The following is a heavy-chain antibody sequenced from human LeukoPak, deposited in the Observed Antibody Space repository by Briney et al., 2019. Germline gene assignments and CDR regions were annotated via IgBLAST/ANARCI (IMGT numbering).Heavy chain of an antibody. J-gene: IGHJ4*02. CDR3: AGGSRRYFDWLLYDY. D-gene: IGHD3-9*01. Sequence: SETLSLTCTVSGGSISSGDYYWSWIRQPPGKGLEWIREINHSGSTNYNPSLKSRVTISVDTSKNQFSLKLSSVTAADTAVYYCAGGSRRYFDWLLYDYWGQGTLVTVSS. V-gene: IGHV4-39*07. CDR1: GGSISSGDYY. CDR2: INHSGST.